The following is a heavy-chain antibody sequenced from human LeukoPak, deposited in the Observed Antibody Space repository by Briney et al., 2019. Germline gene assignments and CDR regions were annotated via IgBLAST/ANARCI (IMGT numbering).Heavy chain of an antibody. Sequence: GGSLRLSCAASGFTFSDYYMSWSRQAPGTGLEWVSYISSSGSTIYYADSVKGRFTISRDNAKNSLYLQMNSLRAEDTAVYYCARDNYYDSSGYLGYWGQGTLVTVSS. CDR1: GFTFSDYY. CDR3: ARDNYYDSSGYLGY. CDR2: ISSSGSTI. D-gene: IGHD3-22*01. V-gene: IGHV3-11*04. J-gene: IGHJ4*02.